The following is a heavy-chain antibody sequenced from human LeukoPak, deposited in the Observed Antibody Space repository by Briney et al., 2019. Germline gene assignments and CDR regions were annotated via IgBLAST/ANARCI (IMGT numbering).Heavy chain of an antibody. CDR1: GGSISSYY. CDR2: IYTSGST. D-gene: IGHD3-22*01. J-gene: IGHJ4*02. CDR3: ARGAQTYYDKAPVDY. Sequence: SETLSLTCTVSGGSISSYYWSWIRQPAGKGLEWIGRIYTSGSTNYNPSLKSRVTISVDTSKSQFSLKLNSMTAADTAVYYCARGAQTYYDKAPVDYWGQGTLVTVSS. V-gene: IGHV4-4*07.